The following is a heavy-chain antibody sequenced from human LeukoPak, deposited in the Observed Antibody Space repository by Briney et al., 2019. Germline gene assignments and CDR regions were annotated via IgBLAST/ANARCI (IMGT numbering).Heavy chain of an antibody. D-gene: IGHD3-3*01. CDR3: ARHHGGYDFWSGYYDY. CDR1: GGTFSSYT. CDR2: ISAYNGNT. V-gene: IGHV1-18*01. J-gene: IGHJ4*02. Sequence: ASVKVSCKASGGTFSSYTISWVRQAPGQGLEWMGWISAYNGNTNYAQKLQGRVTMTTDTSTSTAYMELRSLRSDDTAVYYCARHHGGYDFWSGYYDYWGQGTLVTVSS.